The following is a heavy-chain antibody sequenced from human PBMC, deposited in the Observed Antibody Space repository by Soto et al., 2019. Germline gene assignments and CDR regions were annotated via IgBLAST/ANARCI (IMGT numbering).Heavy chain of an antibody. CDR3: ARVPTVTPVFFDY. J-gene: IGHJ4*02. CDR2: IWNDGSTK. CDR1: GFTFSSYS. D-gene: IGHD4-17*01. V-gene: IGHV3-33*08. Sequence: PGGSLRLSCAASGFTFSSYSMNWVRQAPGKGLEWVAVIWNDGSTKYYADSVKGRFTISRDNSKNTLYLQMNSLRAEDTAVYYCARVPTVTPVFFDYWGQGTLVTVSS.